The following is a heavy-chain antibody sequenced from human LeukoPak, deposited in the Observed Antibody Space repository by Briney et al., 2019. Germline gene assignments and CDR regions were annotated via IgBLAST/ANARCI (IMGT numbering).Heavy chain of an antibody. CDR2: ISGSGGST. V-gene: IGHV3-23*01. CDR1: GFTFSSYA. J-gene: IGHJ5*02. D-gene: IGHD2/OR15-2a*01. CDR3: AKVKYSWFDP. Sequence: GGSLRLSCAASGFTFSSYAISWVRQAPGKGLEWVSAISGSGGSTYYADSVKGRFTITRDNSKNTLYLQMNCLRAEDTAVYYCAKVKYSWFDPWGQGTLVTVSS.